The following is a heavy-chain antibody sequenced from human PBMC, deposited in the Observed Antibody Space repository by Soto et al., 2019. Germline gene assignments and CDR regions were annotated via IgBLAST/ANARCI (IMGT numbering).Heavy chain of an antibody. CDR2: INHSGST. D-gene: IGHD3-9*01. J-gene: IGHJ6*02. Sequence: PLETLSLTCAVYGGSFSGYYWSWIRQPPGKGLEWIGEINHSGSTNYNPSLKSRVTISVDTSKNQFSLKLSSVTAADTAVYYCARVVLRYFDWLLGGVYYYYGMDVWGQGTTVTVSS. CDR1: GGSFSGYY. CDR3: ARVVLRYFDWLLGGVYYYYGMDV. V-gene: IGHV4-34*01.